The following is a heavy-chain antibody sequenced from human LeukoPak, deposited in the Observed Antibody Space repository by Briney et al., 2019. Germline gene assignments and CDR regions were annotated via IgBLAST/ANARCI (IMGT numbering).Heavy chain of an antibody. V-gene: IGHV4-59*08. CDR2: IYYSGST. CDR3: ASLYCSSTSCYLFH. J-gene: IGHJ4*02. Sequence: PGTLSLTCTVSGGSISRYHWSWIRQTPGKGLEWSGYIYYSGSTNYNPSPKSRVNISVNTSKNQFSLKLSSVTAADTALYYCASLYCSSTSCYLFHWGQGTLVTVSS. CDR1: GGSISRYH. D-gene: IGHD2-2*01.